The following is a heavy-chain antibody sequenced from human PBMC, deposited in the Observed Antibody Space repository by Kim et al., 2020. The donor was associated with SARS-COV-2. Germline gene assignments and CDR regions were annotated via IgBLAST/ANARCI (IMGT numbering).Heavy chain of an antibody. CDR2: IYYSGST. CDR3: ARRIVVVPAATWFDP. D-gene: IGHD2-2*01. V-gene: IGHV4-39*01. J-gene: IGHJ5*02. Sequence: SETLSLTCTVSGGSISSSSYYWGWIRQPPGKGLEWIGSIYYSGSTYYNPSLKSRVTISVDTSKNQFSLKLSSVTAADTAVYYCARRIVVVPAATWFDPWGQGTLVTVSS. CDR1: GGSISSSSYY.